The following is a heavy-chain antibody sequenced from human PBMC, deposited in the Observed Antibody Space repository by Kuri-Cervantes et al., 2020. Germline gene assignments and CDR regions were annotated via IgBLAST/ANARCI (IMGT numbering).Heavy chain of an antibody. J-gene: IGHJ3*02. D-gene: IGHD3-22*01. CDR3: ARNRRRIEPGGGSSGYYGDAFDI. V-gene: IGHV1-2*02. CDR1: GYTFTGYY. Sequence: ASVKVSCKASGYTFTGYYIHWVRQAPGQGLEWMGWINPNSGGTNYAQKFQGRVTLTRDTSISTAYMELSSLRSEDTAVYYCARNRRRIEPGGGSSGYYGDAFDIWGQGTMVTVSS. CDR2: INPNSGGT.